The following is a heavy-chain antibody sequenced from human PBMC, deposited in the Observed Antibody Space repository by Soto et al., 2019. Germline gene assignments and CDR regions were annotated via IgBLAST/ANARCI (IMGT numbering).Heavy chain of an antibody. CDR1: GGSVSSGSYY. Sequence: QVQLQESGPGLVKPSETLSLTCTVSGGSVSSGSYYWSWIRQPPGKGLEWIGYIYYTGSTNYKPSLKSRATISVDTSKTQCSLKLSSVTAADTAVYYCARDGTSGPYYYYAMDVWGQGTTVTVSS. J-gene: IGHJ6*02. CDR2: IYYTGST. CDR3: ARDGTSGPYYYYAMDV. V-gene: IGHV4-61*01. D-gene: IGHD1-1*01.